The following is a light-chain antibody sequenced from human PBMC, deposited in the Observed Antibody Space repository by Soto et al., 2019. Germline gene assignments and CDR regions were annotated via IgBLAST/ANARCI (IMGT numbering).Light chain of an antibody. CDR3: CSYAGSDTGV. CDR1: SSDVGSYNL. J-gene: IGLJ3*02. V-gene: IGLV2-23*01. CDR2: EGS. Sequence: QSVLTQPASVSGSPGQSLTISCTGTSSDVGSYNLVSWYQQHPGKAPKVMIYEGSKRPSGVSNRFSGSKSGNTASLTISGLQAEDESDYYCCSYAGSDTGVFGGGTKLTVL.